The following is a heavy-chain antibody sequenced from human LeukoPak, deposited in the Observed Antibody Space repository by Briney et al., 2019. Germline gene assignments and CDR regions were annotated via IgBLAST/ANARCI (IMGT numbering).Heavy chain of an antibody. D-gene: IGHD2-2*01. CDR1: GFTFSSYA. Sequence: PGGSLRLSCAASGFTFSSYAMSWVRQAPGKGLEWVSAISGSGGSTYYAVSVKGRFTISRDNSKNTLYLQMNSLRAEDTAVYYCAKAGEYCSSTSCSFFDYWGQGTLVTASS. V-gene: IGHV3-23*01. J-gene: IGHJ4*02. CDR2: ISGSGGST. CDR3: AKAGEYCSSTSCSFFDY.